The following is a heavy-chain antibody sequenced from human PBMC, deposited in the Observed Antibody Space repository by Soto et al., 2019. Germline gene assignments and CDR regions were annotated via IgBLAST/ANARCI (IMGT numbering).Heavy chain of an antibody. CDR1: GGSISSGGYS. V-gene: IGHV4-30-2*01. Sequence: QLQLQESGSGLVKPSQTLSLTCAVSGGSISSGGYSWSWIRQPPGKGLEWVGYTYHSGSTYYNPSLKSRVTISVDGSKNQFSLKLSSVTAADTAVYYCARGLNTAAALDYWGQGTLVTVSS. CDR3: ARGLNTAAALDY. J-gene: IGHJ4*02. CDR2: TYHSGST. D-gene: IGHD6-13*01.